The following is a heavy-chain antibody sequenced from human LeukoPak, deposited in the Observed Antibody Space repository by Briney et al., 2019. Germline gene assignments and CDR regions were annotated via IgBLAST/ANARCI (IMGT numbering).Heavy chain of an antibody. D-gene: IGHD3-3*01. J-gene: IGHJ4*02. CDR1: GFTFGDYA. Sequence: GGSLRLSCTASGFTFGDYAMSWFRQAPGKGLEWVGFIRSKAYGGTTEYAASVKGRFTISRDDSKSIAYLQMNSLKTEDTAVYYCTRYDFWSGYHEYYFDYWGQETLVTVSS. CDR3: TRYDFWSGYHEYYFDY. CDR2: IRSKAYGGTT. V-gene: IGHV3-49*03.